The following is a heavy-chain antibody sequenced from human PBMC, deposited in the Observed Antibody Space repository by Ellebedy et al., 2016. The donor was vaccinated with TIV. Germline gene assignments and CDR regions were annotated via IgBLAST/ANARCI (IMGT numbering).Heavy chain of an antibody. CDR3: ARSTMVRGSITSF. CDR2: ISTYNGNT. Sequence: AASVKVSCKTSGYSFMKYGISWVRQAPGQGLEWMGWISTYNGNTNYAQKLQGRVTMATDTSTSTAYMELRSLRSDDTAVFYCARSTMVRGSITSFWGQGTLVTVSS. J-gene: IGHJ4*02. D-gene: IGHD3-10*01. V-gene: IGHV1-18*01. CDR1: GYSFMKYG.